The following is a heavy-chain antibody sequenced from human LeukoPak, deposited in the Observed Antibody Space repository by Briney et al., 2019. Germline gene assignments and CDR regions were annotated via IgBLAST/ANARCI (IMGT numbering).Heavy chain of an antibody. CDR2: ISGSGGST. J-gene: IGHJ4*02. V-gene: IGHV3-23*01. Sequence: GGSLRLSCAASGFTFSSYAMSWVRQAPGKGLEWVSAISGSGGSTYYADSVKGRSTISRDNSKNTLYLQMNSLRAEDTAVYYCATGPGAPDGSGSPPGYWGQGTLVTVSS. CDR1: GFTFSSYA. CDR3: ATGPGAPDGSGSPPGY. D-gene: IGHD3-10*01.